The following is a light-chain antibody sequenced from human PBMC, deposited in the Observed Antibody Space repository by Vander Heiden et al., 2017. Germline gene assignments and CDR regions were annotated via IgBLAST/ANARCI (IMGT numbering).Light chain of an antibody. J-gene: IGKJ2*01. V-gene: IGKV1-39*01. CDR1: QSSSSY. CDR3: QQSYSTPMYT. Sequence: DLQMTQSPSSLSASVGDRVTITCRASQSSSSYLNWYQQKPGKAPKLLIYAASSLQSGVPSRFSGSGSGTDFTLTISSLQPEDVATYYCQQSYSTPMYTFGQGTKLEIK. CDR2: AAS.